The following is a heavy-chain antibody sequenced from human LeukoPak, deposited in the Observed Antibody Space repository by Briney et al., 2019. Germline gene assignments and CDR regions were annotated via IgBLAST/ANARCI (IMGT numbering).Heavy chain of an antibody. J-gene: IGHJ4*02. Sequence: GGSLKLSCAASGFTFSVSAMHWVRQASGKGLEWVGRIRSKANSYATAYAASVKGRFTISRDDSKNAAYLQMNSLKTEDTAVYYCTRRSYYDSSGVLYYFDYWGQGTLVTASS. CDR3: TRRSYYDSSGVLYYFDY. CDR2: IRSKANSYAT. CDR1: GFTFSVSA. D-gene: IGHD3-22*01. V-gene: IGHV3-73*01.